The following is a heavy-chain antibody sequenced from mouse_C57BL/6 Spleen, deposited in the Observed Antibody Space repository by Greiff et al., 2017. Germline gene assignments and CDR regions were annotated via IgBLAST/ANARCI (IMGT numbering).Heavy chain of an antibody. Sequence: VQLQQSGAELVKPGASVKLSCKASGYTFTSYWMHWVKQRPGQGLEWIGMIHPNSGSTNYNETFKSKATLTVDTSSSTAYMQLSSLTSEDSEVSYCARADYSNYDWYFDVWGTGTTVTVSS. D-gene: IGHD2-5*01. CDR2: IHPNSGST. V-gene: IGHV1-64*01. CDR3: ARADYSNYDWYFDV. CDR1: GYTFTSYW. J-gene: IGHJ1*03.